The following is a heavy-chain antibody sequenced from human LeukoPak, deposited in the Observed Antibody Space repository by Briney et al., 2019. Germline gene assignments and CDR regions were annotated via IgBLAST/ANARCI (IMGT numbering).Heavy chain of an antibody. CDR2: IYYSGST. Sequence: SETLSLTCTVSGGSISSYYWSWIRQPPGKGLEWIGYIYYSGSTNYNPSLKSRVTISVDTSKNQFSLKLSSVTAADTAVYYCARLDSYDSSGYEDVWGQGTTVTVSS. CDR3: ARLDSYDSSGYEDV. V-gene: IGHV4-59*08. CDR1: GGSISSYY. D-gene: IGHD3-22*01. J-gene: IGHJ6*02.